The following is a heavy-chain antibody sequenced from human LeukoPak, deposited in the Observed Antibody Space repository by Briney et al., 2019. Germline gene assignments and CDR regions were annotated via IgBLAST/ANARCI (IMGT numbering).Heavy chain of an antibody. CDR1: GFTFSSYA. CDR3: ARALLTSYSSSWYY. D-gene: IGHD6-13*01. V-gene: IGHV3-30-3*01. CDR2: ISYDGSNK. Sequence: GGSLRLSCAASGFTFSSYAMHWVRQAPGKGLEWVAVISYDGSNKYYADSVKGRFTISRDNAKNSLYLQMNSLRAEDTAVYYCARALLTSYSSSWYYWGQGTLVTVSS. J-gene: IGHJ4*02.